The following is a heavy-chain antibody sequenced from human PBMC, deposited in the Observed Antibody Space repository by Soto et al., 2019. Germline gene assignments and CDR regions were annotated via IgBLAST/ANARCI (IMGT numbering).Heavy chain of an antibody. Sequence: QAHLVESGGGVVQPGRSLRLSCAASGFTCTSYGMHWVRQVPGTRLEWVAVISYDGGLQHYADSVKGRFTISRDNSKNMVLLQMNSLRAEGTAVYYCVSDRGYGHASVPYSWGQGTLVSVSS. CDR2: ISYDGGLQ. J-gene: IGHJ4*02. D-gene: IGHD5-18*01. CDR1: GFTCTSYG. CDR3: VSDRGYGHASVPYS. V-gene: IGHV3-30*05.